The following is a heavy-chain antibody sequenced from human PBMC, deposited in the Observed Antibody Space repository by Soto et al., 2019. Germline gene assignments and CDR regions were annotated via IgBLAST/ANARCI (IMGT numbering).Heavy chain of an antibody. V-gene: IGHV3-30-3*01. D-gene: IGHD3-22*01. CDR3: AKDSPDYYDSSGYCGY. Sequence: GGSLRLSCAASGFTFSSYAMHWVRQAPGKGLEWVAVISYDGSNKYYADSVKGRFTISRDNSKNTLYLQMNSLRAEDTAVYYCAKDSPDYYDSSGYCGYWGQGT. CDR2: ISYDGSNK. J-gene: IGHJ4*02. CDR1: GFTFSSYA.